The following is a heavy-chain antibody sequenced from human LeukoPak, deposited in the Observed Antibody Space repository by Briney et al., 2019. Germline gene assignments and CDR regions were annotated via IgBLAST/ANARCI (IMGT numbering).Heavy chain of an antibody. Sequence: SETLSLTCTVSGGSISSSSYYWVWIPQPPGKGLEWNGSIYYSSNTYYTPSLKSPVTISVDTSKNSFSLKLVSATAAAASVYYCAFGELSGYFDYWGQGTLVTVSS. D-gene: IGHD3-10*01. CDR2: IYYSSNT. CDR3: AFGELSGYFDY. J-gene: IGHJ4*02. V-gene: IGHV4-39*02. CDR1: GGSISSSSYY.